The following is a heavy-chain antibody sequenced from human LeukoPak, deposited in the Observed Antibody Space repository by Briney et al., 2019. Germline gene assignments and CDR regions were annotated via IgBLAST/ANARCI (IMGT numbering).Heavy chain of an antibody. CDR1: GYTFTDYY. D-gene: IGHD3-16*02. CDR3: ARGEMITFGGVIVISTFDI. Sequence: ASMKVSCKASGYTFTDYYLHWVRQAPGQGLEWMGYINPTSGGTNYAQEFQGRVTMTRDTSISTAYMELSRLTSDDTAVYYCARGEMITFGGVIVISTFDIWGQGTMVTVS. CDR2: INPTSGGT. V-gene: IGHV1-2*02. J-gene: IGHJ3*02.